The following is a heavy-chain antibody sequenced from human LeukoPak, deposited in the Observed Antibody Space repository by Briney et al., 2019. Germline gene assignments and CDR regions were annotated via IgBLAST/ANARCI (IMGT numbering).Heavy chain of an antibody. Sequence: GASVKVSCKASGYTFTSYYMHWVRQAPGQGLEWMGIINPSGGSTSYAQKFQGRVAMTRDTSTSTVYMELSSLRSEDTAVYYCARDPHGMYYFDYWGQGTLVTVSS. CDR3: ARDPHGMYYFDY. V-gene: IGHV1-46*01. J-gene: IGHJ4*02. D-gene: IGHD5-24*01. CDR2: INPSGGST. CDR1: GYTFTSYY.